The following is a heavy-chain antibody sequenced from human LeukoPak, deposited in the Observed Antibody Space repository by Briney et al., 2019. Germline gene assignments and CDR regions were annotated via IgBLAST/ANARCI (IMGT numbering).Heavy chain of an antibody. V-gene: IGHV4-34*01. CDR1: GGSFSGYY. CDR2: INHSGST. CDR3: ARVPGESDV. J-gene: IGHJ6*04. Sequence: SETLSLTCTVYGGSFSGYYWSWIRQPPRKGLERIGEINHSGSTNYNPYLKSRVTISVDESKNQFSLKLSSVTAADTAVYYCARVPGESDVWGKGTTVTVSS. D-gene: IGHD4-17*01.